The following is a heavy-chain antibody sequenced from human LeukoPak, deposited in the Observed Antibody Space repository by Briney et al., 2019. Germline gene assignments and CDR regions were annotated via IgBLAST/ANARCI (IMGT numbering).Heavy chain of an antibody. D-gene: IGHD2-2*01. J-gene: IGHJ4*02. CDR3: ARGGARDDCRSTSCYLYYFDY. CDR2: INPASGGT. Sequence: ASVKVSCKASGYTFTSYYMHWVRQAPGQGLEWMGWINPASGGTNYAQRFQGRVTMTRDTSISTAYMELSRLRSDDTAVYYCARGGARDDCRSTSCYLYYFDYWGQGTLVTVSS. V-gene: IGHV1-2*02. CDR1: GYTFTSYY.